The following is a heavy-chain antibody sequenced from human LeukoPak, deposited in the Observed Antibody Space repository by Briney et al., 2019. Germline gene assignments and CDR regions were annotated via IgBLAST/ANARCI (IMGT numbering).Heavy chain of an antibody. V-gene: IGHV3-23*01. CDR2: ISINADST. D-gene: IGHD3-16*02. CDR1: GFTISSYA. J-gene: IGHJ3*02. Sequence: GGSLRLSCAASGFTISSYAMSWVRQAPGKGLEWVSGISINADSTYYADSVKGRFTISRDNSKNTLYLQMNSLRAEDTAVYYCARAMITFGGVVVKWAFDIWGQGTVVTVSS. CDR3: ARAMITFGGVVVKWAFDI.